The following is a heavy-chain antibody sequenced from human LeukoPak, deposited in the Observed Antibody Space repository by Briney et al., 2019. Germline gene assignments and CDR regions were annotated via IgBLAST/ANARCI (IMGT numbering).Heavy chain of an antibody. V-gene: IGHV4-59*11. CDR1: GGSISSHY. D-gene: IGHD1-26*01. Sequence: PSETLSLTCTVSGGSISSHYWSWIRQPPGKGLEWFGYIYYSGSTNYNPSLKSRVTISVDTSKNQFSLKLSSVTAADTAVYYCARVQVGVYYYYYYMDVWGKGTTVTVSS. CDR2: IYYSGST. CDR3: ARVQVGVYYYYYYMDV. J-gene: IGHJ6*03.